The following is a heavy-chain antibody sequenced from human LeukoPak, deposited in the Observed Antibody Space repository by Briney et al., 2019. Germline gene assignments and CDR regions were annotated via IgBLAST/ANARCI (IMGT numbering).Heavy chain of an antibody. CDR2: ISGSGGST. Sequence: QPGGSLRLSCVASGFTFSSYAMSWVRQAPGKGLEWVSGISGSGGSTSYADSVKGRFTTSRDNSKNTPFLQMNSLRAEDTAVYYCAKEKYSSGWYPYFDYWGQGTLVTVSS. J-gene: IGHJ4*02. CDR1: GFTFSSYA. CDR3: AKEKYSSGWYPYFDY. D-gene: IGHD6-19*01. V-gene: IGHV3-23*01.